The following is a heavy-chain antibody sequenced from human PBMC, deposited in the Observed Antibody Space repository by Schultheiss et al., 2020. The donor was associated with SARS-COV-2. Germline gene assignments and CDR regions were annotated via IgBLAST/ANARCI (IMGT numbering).Heavy chain of an antibody. D-gene: IGHD6-13*01. V-gene: IGHV3-11*03. CDR3: AKIPAARVVFWYFDL. Sequence: GESLKISCAASGFTFSDYYMSWIRQAPGKGLEWVSHILSSGSYTNYADSVKGRFTISRDNAKNSLYLHMSSLRVDDTAVYYCAKIPAARVVFWYFDLWGRGTLVTVSS. CDR2: ILSSGSYT. J-gene: IGHJ2*01. CDR1: GFTFSDYY.